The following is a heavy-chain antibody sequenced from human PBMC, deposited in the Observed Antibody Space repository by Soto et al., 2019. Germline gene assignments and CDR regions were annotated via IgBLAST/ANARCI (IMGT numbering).Heavy chain of an antibody. V-gene: IGHV4-28*01. D-gene: IGHD3-3*02. CDR3: ARHFRDAYTALAF. CDR2: IYYSGTT. Sequence: PSETLSLTCAVSGYSISSSNWWGWIRQPPGKGLEWIGYIYYSGTTYYNPSLKSRVTMSVDTSKNQFSLKLTSVTAVDTAVYYCARHFRDAYTALAFWGQGTLVTVSS. CDR1: GYSISSSNW. J-gene: IGHJ4*02.